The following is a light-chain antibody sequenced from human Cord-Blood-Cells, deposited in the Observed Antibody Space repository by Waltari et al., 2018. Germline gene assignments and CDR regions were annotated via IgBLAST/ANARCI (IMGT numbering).Light chain of an antibody. Sequence: EIVLPQSHATLSLSPGDRATLSSRASQSVSSYLAWYQQKPGQAPRLLIYDASNRATGIPARFSGSGSGTDFTLTISSLEPEDFAVYYCQQRSNWPPGYTFGQGTKLEIK. CDR1: QSVSSY. CDR3: QQRSNWPPGYT. V-gene: IGKV3-11*01. J-gene: IGKJ2*01. CDR2: DAS.